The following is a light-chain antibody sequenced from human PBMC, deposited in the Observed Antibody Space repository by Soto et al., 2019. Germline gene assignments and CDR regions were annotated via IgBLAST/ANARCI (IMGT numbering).Light chain of an antibody. V-gene: IGKV3-20*01. CDR3: HQYAGSPWT. CDR2: GTS. Sequence: EIVLTQSPGTLSLSPGERATLSCRASQSISSNYLNWYQQKPGQAPRLLIYGTSTRTTGIPARFSGRGSGTDFTLTISRLEPEDFAVYYCHQYAGSPWTFGQGTKVEIK. CDR1: QSISSNY. J-gene: IGKJ1*01.